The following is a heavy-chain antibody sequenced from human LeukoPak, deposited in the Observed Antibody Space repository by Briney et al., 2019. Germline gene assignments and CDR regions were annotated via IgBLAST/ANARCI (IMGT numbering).Heavy chain of an antibody. CDR2: ISSSVSTI. J-gene: IGHJ4*02. CDR3: TRRRDYGDS. Sequence: PGGSLRLSCAASGFSISDYYMSWIRQAPGKGLEWIAYISSSVSTIYYTGSVRGRFTISRDNANNSLYLQMDSLRAEDTAVYYCTRRRDYGDSWGQGTLVTVSS. V-gene: IGHV3-11*01. CDR1: GFSISDYY.